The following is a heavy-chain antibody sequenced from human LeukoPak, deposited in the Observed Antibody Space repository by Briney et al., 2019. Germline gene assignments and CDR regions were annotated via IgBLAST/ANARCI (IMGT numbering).Heavy chain of an antibody. CDR2: ISGSGGST. Sequence: GGSLRLSCAASGFTFSSYAMSWVRQAPGKGLEWVSAISGSGGSTYYADSVKGRFTISRDNSKNTLYLQMNSLRAEDTAVYYCAKGVAYYDSSGYYYWGQGTLVTVSS. CDR1: GFTFSSYA. J-gene: IGHJ4*02. CDR3: AKGVAYYDSSGYYY. D-gene: IGHD3-22*01. V-gene: IGHV3-23*01.